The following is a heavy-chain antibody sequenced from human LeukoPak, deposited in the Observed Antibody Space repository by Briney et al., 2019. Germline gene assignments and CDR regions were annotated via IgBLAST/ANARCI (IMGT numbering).Heavy chain of an antibody. D-gene: IGHD4-17*01. CDR1: GGSISRDY. J-gene: IGHJ4*02. CDR2: IYYTGST. Sequence: SETLSLTCTVSGGSISRDYWSWLRQPPGKGLEWIGYIYYTGSTNYNPSLKSRVTISVDTSKNQFSLKLSSVTAADTAVYYCARDYYGDLDYWGQGILVTVPS. CDR3: ARDYYGDLDY. V-gene: IGHV4-59*01.